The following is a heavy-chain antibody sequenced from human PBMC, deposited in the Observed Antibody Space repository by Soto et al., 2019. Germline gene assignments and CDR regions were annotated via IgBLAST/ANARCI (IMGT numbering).Heavy chain of an antibody. CDR3: ARANYYGSPEDFDY. D-gene: IGHD3-10*01. CDR1: GFTFSSNS. V-gene: IGHV3-48*01. Sequence: VQLVESGGGLVQPGGSLRLSCAASGFTFSSNSMNWVRQAPGKGLEWVSYISSSSSTIYYADSVKGRFTISRDNAKNSLYLQMNSLRAEDTAVYYCARANYYGSPEDFDYWGQGTLVTVSS. J-gene: IGHJ4*02. CDR2: ISSSSSTI.